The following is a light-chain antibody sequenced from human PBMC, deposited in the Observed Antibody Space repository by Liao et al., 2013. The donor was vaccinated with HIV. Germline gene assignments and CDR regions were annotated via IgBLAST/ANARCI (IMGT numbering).Light chain of an antibody. V-gene: IGLV3-1*01. Sequence: SYELTQPPSVSVSPGQTASITCSGDKLGDKYACWYQQKAGQSPMLVIFQDGKRPSGIPERFSGSNSENTATLTISGTQAMDEADYYCQAWDRSTAAFGGGTKLTVL. CDR1: KLGDKY. CDR3: QAWDRSTAA. J-gene: IGLJ2*01. CDR2: QDG.